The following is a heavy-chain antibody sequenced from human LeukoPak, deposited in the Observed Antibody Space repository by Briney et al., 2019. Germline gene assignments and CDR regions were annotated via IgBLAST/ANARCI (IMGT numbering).Heavy chain of an antibody. V-gene: IGHV3-43*01. J-gene: IGHJ4*02. Sequence: QPGGSLRLSCAASGFKFDDHIMHWVRQVPGQGLEWVAVINWDGGTAHYADSVKGRFTISRDNRKRSLSLHMNNLKNEDTALYFCARGSGVVITWEYYFDNWGQGTLVTVSS. CDR1: GFKFDDHI. CDR3: ARGSGVVITWEYYFDN. CDR2: INWDGGTA. D-gene: IGHD3-3*01.